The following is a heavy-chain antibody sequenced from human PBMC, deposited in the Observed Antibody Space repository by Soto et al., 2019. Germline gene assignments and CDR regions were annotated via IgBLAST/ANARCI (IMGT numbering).Heavy chain of an antibody. V-gene: IGHV4-59*01. CDR1: GGYSSSYY. CDR3: ARVPLSGDDILTGFWFDP. J-gene: IGHJ5*02. D-gene: IGHD3-9*01. Sequence: TSQTLSLTCTVSGGYSSSYYWSWIRQPPGKGLEWIGYIYYSGSTNYNPSLKSRVTISVDTSKNQFSLKLSSVTAADTAVYYCARVPLSGDDILTGFWFDPWGQGTLVTVSS. CDR2: IYYSGST.